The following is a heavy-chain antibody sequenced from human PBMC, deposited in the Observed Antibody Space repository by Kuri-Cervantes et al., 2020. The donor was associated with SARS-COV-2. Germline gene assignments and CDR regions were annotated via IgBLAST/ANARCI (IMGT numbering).Heavy chain of an antibody. Sequence: GGSLRLSCASSGFTFSDYDMHWVRQAPGKGLEWVAVICYDGRNTYYTGSVKGRFTISRDNSKNMLYLEVNSLRAEDTAVYYCARNHSMDVRGTGTAVTVSS. CDR2: ICYDGRNT. J-gene: IGHJ6*03. V-gene: IGHV3-33*08. CDR3: ARNHSMDV. CDR1: GFTFSDYD.